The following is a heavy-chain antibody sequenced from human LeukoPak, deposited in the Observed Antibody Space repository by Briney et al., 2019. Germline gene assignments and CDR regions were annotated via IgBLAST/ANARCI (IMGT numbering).Heavy chain of an antibody. CDR2: INHSGST. D-gene: IGHD6-19*01. CDR1: GGSFSGYY. J-gene: IGHJ4*02. Sequence: PSETLSLTCAVYGGSFSGYYWSWIRQPPGKGLEWIGEINHSGSTNYNPSLKTRVTISVHTSKNQFSLKLSSVTAADTAVYSCAGKGHSSGWYLDYWGQGTLVTVSS. CDR3: AGKGHSSGWYLDY. V-gene: IGHV4-34*01.